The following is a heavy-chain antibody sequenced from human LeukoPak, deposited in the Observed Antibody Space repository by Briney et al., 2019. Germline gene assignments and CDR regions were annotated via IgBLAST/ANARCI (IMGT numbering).Heavy chain of an antibody. J-gene: IGHJ4*02. CDR1: GFTFSSYA. V-gene: IGHV3-30-3*01. CDR2: ISYDGSNK. Sequence: PGRSLRLSCAASGFTFSSYAMHWVRQAPGKGLEWVAVISYDGSNKYYADSVKGRFPISRDNSKNTLYLQMNSLRAEDTAVYYCARESPGGYYDSSGSKPYYFDYWGQGTLVTVSS. D-gene: IGHD3-22*01. CDR3: ARESPGGYYDSSGSKPYYFDY.